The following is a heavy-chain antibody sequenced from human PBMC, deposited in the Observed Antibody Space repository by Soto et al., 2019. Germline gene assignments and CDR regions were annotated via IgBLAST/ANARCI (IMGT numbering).Heavy chain of an antibody. J-gene: IGHJ5*02. Sequence: QVQLVQSGAEVKKPGSSVKVSCRASGGTFRSYTIRWVRQAPGQGLEWMGRMITIVGIANYAQKFQGRVTITADKSTSTAYMELSSLRSEDTAVYYCARDGQGWFDPWGQGTLVTVSS. V-gene: IGHV1-69*08. CDR1: GGTFRSYT. CDR2: MITIVGIA. CDR3: ARDGQGWFDP.